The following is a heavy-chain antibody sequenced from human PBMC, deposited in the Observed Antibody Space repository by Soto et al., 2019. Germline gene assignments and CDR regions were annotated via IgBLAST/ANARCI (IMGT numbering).Heavy chain of an antibody. CDR2: ISYDGSNK. CDR1: GFTFSSYG. D-gene: IGHD4-4*01. CDR3: AKAEGYSIAEGLFYY. V-gene: IGHV3-30*18. Sequence: PGGSLRLSCAASGFTFSSYGMHWVRQAPGKGLEWVAVISYDGSNKYYADSVKGRFTISRDNSKNTLYLQMNSLRAEDTAVYYCAKAEGYSIAEGLFYYWGQGT. J-gene: IGHJ4*02.